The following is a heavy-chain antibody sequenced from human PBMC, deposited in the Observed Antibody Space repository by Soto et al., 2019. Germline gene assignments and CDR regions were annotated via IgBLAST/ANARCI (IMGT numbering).Heavy chain of an antibody. CDR3: ARENGYSSAWLTSGMDV. CDR1: GFTFSSYA. Sequence: QVPLVESGGGVVQPGRSLRLSCAASGFTFSSYAMHWVRQAPGKGLEWVAVISYDGSNKYYADSVKGRFTISRDNSKNTLYLQMNSLRAEDTAVYYCARENGYSSAWLTSGMDVWGQGTTVTVSS. D-gene: IGHD6-19*01. V-gene: IGHV3-30-3*01. CDR2: ISYDGSNK. J-gene: IGHJ6*02.